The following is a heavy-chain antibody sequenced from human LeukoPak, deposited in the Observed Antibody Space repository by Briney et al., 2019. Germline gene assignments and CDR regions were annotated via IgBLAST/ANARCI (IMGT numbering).Heavy chain of an antibody. CDR3: ARVLRRYFDL. Sequence: SETLSLTCAVYGGSFSGYYWSWIRQPPGKGLEWIGEINHSGSTNYNPSLKSRVTISVDTSKNQFSLTLSSVTAADTAVYYCARVLRRYFDLWGRGTLVTVSS. V-gene: IGHV4-34*01. CDR2: INHSGST. CDR1: GGSFSGYY. J-gene: IGHJ2*01.